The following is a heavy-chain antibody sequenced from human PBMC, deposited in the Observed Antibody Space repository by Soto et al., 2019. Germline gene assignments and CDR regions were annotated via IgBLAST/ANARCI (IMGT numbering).Heavy chain of an antibody. CDR2: IYWDDDK. Sequence: QITLKESGPTLVKPTQTLTLTCNFSGFSLSTSGVGVGWIRQPPGKALEWLALIYWDDDKRYSPSLKSRLTITKDTSKNQVVLTMSNMDPVDTATYYCVHIRYGSGLFDYWGQGTLVTVSS. J-gene: IGHJ4*02. CDR3: VHIRYGSGLFDY. D-gene: IGHD3-10*01. V-gene: IGHV2-5*02. CDR1: GFSLSTSGVG.